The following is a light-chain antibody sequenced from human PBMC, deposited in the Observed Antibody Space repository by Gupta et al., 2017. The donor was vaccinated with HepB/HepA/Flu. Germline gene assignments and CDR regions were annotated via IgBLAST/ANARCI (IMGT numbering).Light chain of an antibody. J-gene: IGLJ3*02. CDR3: STDTGSEAV. Sequence: SALPPPPSASGSPGPSVSISCTGTSSDGGGYNYVSWYQQHPDNAPRLLIYEVSKRPSGGPDRFSGSKSGNTASLTVAGGDDEDEDDYYCSTDTGSEAVFGGGTKLTVL. CDR1: SSDGGGYNY. CDR2: EVS. V-gene: IGLV2-8*01.